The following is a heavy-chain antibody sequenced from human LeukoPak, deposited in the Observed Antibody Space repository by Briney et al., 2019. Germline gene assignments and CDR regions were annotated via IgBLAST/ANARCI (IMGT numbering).Heavy chain of an antibody. CDR3: ARERSMGSSGWYYFDS. D-gene: IGHD6-19*01. Sequence: GGSLRLSCAASGFSFSAHGMHWVRQAPGKGLEWVAVIWYDGSPEKYAASVKGRFTISRDNSNNTLHLQMNSLRVEDTAVYYCARERSMGSSGWYYFDSWGQGTLVTVSS. CDR1: GFSFSAHG. CDR2: IWYDGSPE. V-gene: IGHV3-33*01. J-gene: IGHJ4*02.